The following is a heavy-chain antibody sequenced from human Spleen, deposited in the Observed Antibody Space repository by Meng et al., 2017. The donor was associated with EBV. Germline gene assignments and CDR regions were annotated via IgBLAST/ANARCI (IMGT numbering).Heavy chain of an antibody. Sequence: QGQLQESGPGVVKPSETLSLTCAVSGDSISSSNWWSWVRQPPGKGLEWIGEIYHSGSTNYNPSLKSRVTISIDKSENQFSLKLTSVTAADTALYYCARDRGAQYSGWFDPWGPGTLVTVSS. J-gene: IGHJ5*02. D-gene: IGHD6-6*01. CDR1: GDSISSSNW. V-gene: IGHV4-4*02. CDR2: IYHSGST. CDR3: ARDRGAQYSGWFDP.